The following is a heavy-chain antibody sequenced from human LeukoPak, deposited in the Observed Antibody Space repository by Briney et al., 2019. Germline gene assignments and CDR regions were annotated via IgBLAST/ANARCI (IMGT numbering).Heavy chain of an antibody. J-gene: IGHJ4*02. CDR1: GGSFSGYY. D-gene: IGHD1-14*01. V-gene: IGHV4-34*01. Sequence: SETLSLTCAVYGGSFSGYYWSWIRQPPGKGLEWIGEINHSGSTNYNPSLKSRVTISVDTSKNQSSLKLSSVTAADTAVYYCARSRRSGIPLWGQGTLVTVSS. CDR2: INHSGST. CDR3: ARSRRSGIPL.